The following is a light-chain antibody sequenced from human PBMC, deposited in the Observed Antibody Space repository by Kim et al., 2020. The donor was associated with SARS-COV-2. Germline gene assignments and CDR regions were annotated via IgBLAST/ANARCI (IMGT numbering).Light chain of an antibody. V-gene: IGKV3-20*01. Sequence: EIVLTQSPGTLSLSPGERATLSCRASQSLGDNYLAWYQQKPGQAPRLLIYGASSRATGIPDRFSGSESGTGFALTISRLEPEDFAVYYCQQCGSSPLTFGGGTKVDIK. J-gene: IGKJ4*01. CDR1: QSLGDNY. CDR2: GAS. CDR3: QQCGSSPLT.